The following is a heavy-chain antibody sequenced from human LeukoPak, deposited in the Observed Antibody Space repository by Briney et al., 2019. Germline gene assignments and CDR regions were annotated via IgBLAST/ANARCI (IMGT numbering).Heavy chain of an antibody. Sequence: PSETLSLTCTVSGGSINSYFWTWIRQPPGRGLEWIGYISYSGSTNYNPSLKSRVTISVDTSKNQFSLTLSSVTAADTAVCYCARTWKTTVTNWGQGTLVTVSS. CDR2: ISYSGST. CDR3: ARTWKTTVTN. J-gene: IGHJ4*02. V-gene: IGHV4-59*01. CDR1: GGSINSYF. D-gene: IGHD4-17*01.